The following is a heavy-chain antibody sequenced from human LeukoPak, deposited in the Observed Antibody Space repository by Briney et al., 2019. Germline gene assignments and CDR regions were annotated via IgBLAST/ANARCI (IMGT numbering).Heavy chain of an antibody. CDR2: ISYDGSNK. D-gene: IGHD2-2*01. CDR3: ARDIPTSSTSIPFDY. CDR1: GFTFSSYA. J-gene: IGHJ4*02. Sequence: GGSLRLSCAASGFTFSSYAMHWVRQAPGKGLEWVAVISYDGSNKYYADSVKGRFTISRDNSKNTLYLQMNSLRAEDTAVYYCARDIPTSSTSIPFDYWGQGTLVTVSS. V-gene: IGHV3-30-3*01.